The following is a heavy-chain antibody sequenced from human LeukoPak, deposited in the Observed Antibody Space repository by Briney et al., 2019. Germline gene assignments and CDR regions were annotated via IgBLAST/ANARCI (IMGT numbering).Heavy chain of an antibody. CDR3: ASGRTIFYYYMDV. J-gene: IGHJ6*03. Sequence: ASVKVSCKASGYTFTGYYMHWVRQAPGQGLEWMGWIKPNSGDTNYAQKFQGRVTMTRDTSISTVYMELSRLRFDDTAVYYCASGRTIFYYYMDVWGKGTTVTISS. D-gene: IGHD3-3*02. CDR2: IKPNSGDT. CDR1: GYTFTGYY. V-gene: IGHV1-2*02.